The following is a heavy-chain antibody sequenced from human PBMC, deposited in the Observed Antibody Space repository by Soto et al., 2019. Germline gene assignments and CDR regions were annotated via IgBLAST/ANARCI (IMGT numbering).Heavy chain of an antibody. CDR1: GGSISSSSYY. V-gene: IGHV4-39*01. J-gene: IGHJ4*02. CDR3: ARHTYYSGSKNYIDY. D-gene: IGHD3-10*01. CDR2: IYYSGYT. Sequence: QLQLQESGPGLVKPSETLSLTCTVSGGSISSSSYYWGWIRQPPGKGLDWIGSIYYSGYTYYNPSLKSRVTISVDTSKNQFSLKLSSVTAADAAVYYCARHTYYSGSKNYIDYWGQGTLVTVSS.